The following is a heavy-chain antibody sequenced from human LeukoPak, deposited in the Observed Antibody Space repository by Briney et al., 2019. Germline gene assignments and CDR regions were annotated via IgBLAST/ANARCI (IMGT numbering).Heavy chain of an antibody. CDR3: ARHYGP. CDR2: IYDSGST. Sequence: GSLRLSCAASGFTFSSYSMNWIRQPPGKGLEWIGSIYDSGSTYYNPSLESRVTISVDTSKNQFSLKLNSVTAADTAVYYCARHYGPWGQGTLVTVSS. D-gene: IGHD3-10*01. J-gene: IGHJ5*02. CDR1: GFTFSSYS. V-gene: IGHV4-39*01.